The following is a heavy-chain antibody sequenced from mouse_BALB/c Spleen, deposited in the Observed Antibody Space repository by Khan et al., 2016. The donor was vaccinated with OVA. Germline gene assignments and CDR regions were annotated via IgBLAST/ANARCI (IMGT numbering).Heavy chain of an antibody. CDR1: GFTFSSYA. Sequence: EVQVVESGGGLVKPGGSLKLSCAASGFTFSSYAMSWVRQTPEKRLEWVASISSGGSTYYPDSVKGRFTISRDNARNILYLQMSSLRSEDTAMYYCAREGTTAPFAYWGQGTLVTVSA. V-gene: IGHV5-6-5*01. J-gene: IGHJ3*01. D-gene: IGHD1-2*01. CDR3: AREGTTAPFAY. CDR2: ISSGGST.